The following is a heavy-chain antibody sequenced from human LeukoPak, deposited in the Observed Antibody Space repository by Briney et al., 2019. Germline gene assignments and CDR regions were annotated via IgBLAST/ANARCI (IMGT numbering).Heavy chain of an antibody. J-gene: IGHJ5*02. CDR3: ARAPPRITIFGVVTGYYWFDP. Sequence: ASVKVSCKASGYTFTSYDINWVRQATGQGLEWMGWMNPNSGNTGYAQKFQGRVTMTRNTYISTAYMELSSLRSEDTAVYYCARAPPRITIFGVVTGYYWFDPWGQGTLVTVSS. D-gene: IGHD3-3*01. CDR2: MNPNSGNT. V-gene: IGHV1-8*01. CDR1: GYTFTSYD.